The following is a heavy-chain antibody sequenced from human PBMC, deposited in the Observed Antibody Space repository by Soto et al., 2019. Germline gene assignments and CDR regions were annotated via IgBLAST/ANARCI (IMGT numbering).Heavy chain of an antibody. CDR3: AKVRISSNYTDV. J-gene: IGHJ6*02. CDR1: EFTFSNSA. D-gene: IGHD3-3*02. Sequence: GGSLRLSCAASEFTFSNSAMSWVRQAPGKGREWGSLISGSGGSAYYADSVKGRFTISRDNSKNPVYLQMNSLRAEDTAVYYCAKVRISSNYTDVWGQGTTVTVSS. V-gene: IGHV3-23*01. CDR2: ISGSGGSA.